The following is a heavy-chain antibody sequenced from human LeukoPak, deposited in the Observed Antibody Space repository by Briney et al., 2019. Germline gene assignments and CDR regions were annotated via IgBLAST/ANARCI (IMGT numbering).Heavy chain of an antibody. CDR3: ARDKLSGVYYYGMDV. CDR2: IYYSGST. D-gene: IGHD3-10*02. J-gene: IGHJ6*02. V-gene: IGHV4-39*01. Sequence: SETLFLTCAVSGGSISSGVYYWGWIRQPPGKGLEWIGSIYYSGSTYYNPSLKSRVTISVDTSKNQFSLKLSSVTAADTAVYYCARDKLSGVYYYGMDVWGQGTTVTVSS. CDR1: GGSISSGVYY.